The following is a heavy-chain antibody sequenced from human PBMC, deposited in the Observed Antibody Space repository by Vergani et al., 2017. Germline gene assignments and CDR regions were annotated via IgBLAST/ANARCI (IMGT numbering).Heavy chain of an antibody. V-gene: IGHV1-69*01. CDR1: GGTFSSYA. CDR2: IIPIFGTA. Sequence: QVQLVQSGAEVKKPGSSVKVSCKASGGTFSSYAISWVRQAPGQGLEWMGGIIPIFGTANYAQKFQGRVTITADESTSTAYMELSSLRSEDTAVYYCARGPVWGGSYPYNWFDPWGQGTLVTVSS. CDR3: ARGPVWGGSYPYNWFDP. J-gene: IGHJ5*02. D-gene: IGHD1-26*01.